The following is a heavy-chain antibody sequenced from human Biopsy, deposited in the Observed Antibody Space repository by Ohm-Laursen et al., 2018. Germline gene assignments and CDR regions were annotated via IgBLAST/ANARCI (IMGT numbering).Heavy chain of an antibody. D-gene: IGHD4-17*01. CDR3: TKDQDYGDYGMDV. J-gene: IGHJ6*02. CDR1: GFTFDDHA. Sequence: SLRLSCAASGFTFDDHAMHWVRRPPGKGLEWVSGISWNSDKIGYADSVKGRFTISRDNAKNSLYLQMNSLRAEDTAFYYCTKDQDYGDYGMDVWGQGTTVTVSS. V-gene: IGHV3-9*01. CDR2: ISWNSDKI.